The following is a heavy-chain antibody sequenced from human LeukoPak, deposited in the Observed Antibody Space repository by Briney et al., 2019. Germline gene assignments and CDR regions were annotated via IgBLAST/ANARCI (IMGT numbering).Heavy chain of an antibody. CDR3: ARDVDTIQRGAFDI. Sequence: ASAKVSCKASGYTFTSYGINWVRQAPGQGLEWMGWISAYNGKTKYAQNLQGRVTMTTDTSTITAYMELRSLRSDDTAVYYCARDVDTIQRGAFDIWGQGTMVTVSS. J-gene: IGHJ3*02. V-gene: IGHV1-18*01. CDR2: ISAYNGKT. CDR1: GYTFTSYG. D-gene: IGHD2-21*01.